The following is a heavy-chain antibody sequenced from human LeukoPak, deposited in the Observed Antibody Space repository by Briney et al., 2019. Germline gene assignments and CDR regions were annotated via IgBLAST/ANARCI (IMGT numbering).Heavy chain of an antibody. CDR1: GFTFSNYW. V-gene: IGHV3-74*01. J-gene: IGHJ4*02. CDR3: ARIVGMIGGNV. CDR2: INDDGSIT. D-gene: IGHD1-26*01. Sequence: AGGSLRLSCSASGFTFSNYWMHWVRQAPGKGLVCVSAINDDGSITHYADSVKGRFTISRDNSKNTLYLQMNSLRVDDTAIYYCARIVGMIGGNVWGQASLVTVSS.